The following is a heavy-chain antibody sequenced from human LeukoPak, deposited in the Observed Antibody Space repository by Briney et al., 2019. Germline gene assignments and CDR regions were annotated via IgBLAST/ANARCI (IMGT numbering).Heavy chain of an antibody. J-gene: IGHJ4*02. Sequence: SETLSLTCTVSGGSISSSSYYWGWIRQPPGKGLEWIGSIYDSGSTNYNPSLKSRVNISVDTSKNQFSLKLNSVTAADTAVYYCARRGIRAQGAGFDYWGRGTLVTVSS. CDR1: GGSISSSSYY. CDR2: IYDSGST. D-gene: IGHD6-13*01. V-gene: IGHV4-39*01. CDR3: ARRGIRAQGAGFDY.